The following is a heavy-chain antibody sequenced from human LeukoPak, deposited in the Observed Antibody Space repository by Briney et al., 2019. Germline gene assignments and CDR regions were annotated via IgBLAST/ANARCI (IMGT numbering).Heavy chain of an antibody. J-gene: IGHJ4*02. CDR1: GFTFSSYS. D-gene: IGHD3-22*01. CDR2: ISGVGRST. CDR3: AKVRRGRDYYDSSGYWAFDY. V-gene: IGHV3-23*01. Sequence: GGSLRLSCAASGFTFSSYSMNWVRQAPGKGLEWVSAISGVGRSTYYADSVKGRFTISRDNSKNTLYLQMNSLRAEETAIYYCAKVRRGRDYYDSSGYWAFDYWGQGTLVTVSS.